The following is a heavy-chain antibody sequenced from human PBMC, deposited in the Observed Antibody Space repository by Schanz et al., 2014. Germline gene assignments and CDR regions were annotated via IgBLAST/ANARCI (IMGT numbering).Heavy chain of an antibody. Sequence: EVQLVESGGALVQPGGSLRLSCSASGFTFSDHWMSWVRQAPGKGLEWVANTKGDSSVKAYVDSVRGRFTLSRDNVKNSVYLQMNSLRVEDTAVYYCARDPNSVNELDYWGQGTLVTVSS. V-gene: IGHV3-7*03. CDR1: GFTFSDHW. D-gene: IGHD5-12*01. CDR2: TKGDSSVK. J-gene: IGHJ4*02. CDR3: ARDPNSVNELDY.